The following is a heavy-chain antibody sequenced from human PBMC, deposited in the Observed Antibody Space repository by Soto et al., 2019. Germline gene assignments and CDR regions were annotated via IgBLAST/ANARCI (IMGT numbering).Heavy chain of an antibody. CDR2: IYYSGST. CDR1: GGSISSGGYY. Sequence: QVQLQESGPGLVKPSQTLSLTCTVSGGSISSGGYYWSWIRQHPGKGLEWIGYIYYSGSTYYNPSFRSGVTISVDTSKNQFCLKLSSVTAEDTAVYYCAREVATMSRFDPWGQGTLVTVFS. CDR3: AREVATMSRFDP. D-gene: IGHD5-12*01. J-gene: IGHJ5*02. V-gene: IGHV4-31*03.